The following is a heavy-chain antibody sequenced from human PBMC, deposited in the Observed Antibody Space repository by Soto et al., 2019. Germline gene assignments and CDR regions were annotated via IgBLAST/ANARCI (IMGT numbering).Heavy chain of an antibody. D-gene: IGHD6-19*01. Sequence: QLVESGGALVQPGESLTLSCAASGFSFSGSAIQWVRQAPGKGLEWVGRIRTDANTYATAYAASVTGRFTISRDDSRNTAYLQMNLLKTEDTAVYFCTRRQFYYVGLDVWGQGTTVIVSS. CDR1: GFSFSGSA. CDR2: IRTDANTYAT. J-gene: IGHJ6*02. CDR3: TRRQFYYVGLDV. V-gene: IGHV3-73*02.